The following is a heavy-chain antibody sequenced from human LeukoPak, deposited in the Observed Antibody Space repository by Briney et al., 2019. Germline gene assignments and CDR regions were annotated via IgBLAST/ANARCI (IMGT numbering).Heavy chain of an antibody. CDR2: IIPIFGTA. J-gene: IGHJ1*01. CDR3: ARDPIAVAGAEYFQH. D-gene: IGHD6-19*01. CDR1: GFTFSSYA. V-gene: IGHV1-69*01. Sequence: GGSLRLSCAASGFTFSSYAISWVRQAPGQGLEWMGGIIPIFGTANYAQKFQGRVTITADESTSTAYMELSSLRSEDTAVYYCARDPIAVAGAEYFQHWGQGTLVTVSS.